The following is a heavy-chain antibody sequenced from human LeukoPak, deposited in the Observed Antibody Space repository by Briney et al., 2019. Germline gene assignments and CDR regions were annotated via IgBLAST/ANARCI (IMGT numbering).Heavy chain of an antibody. CDR1: GFTFSSHW. J-gene: IGHJ3*02. V-gene: IGHV3-74*01. CDR2: ISNDGSST. Sequence: GGSLRLSCAASGFTFSSHWMHWDRQVPGKGLVWVSGISNDGSSTRYADSVRGRFTISRDNAKNTLFLQMNSLRAEDTAMYYCSRDRSSAFDIWGQGTMVTVSS. CDR3: SRDRSSAFDI.